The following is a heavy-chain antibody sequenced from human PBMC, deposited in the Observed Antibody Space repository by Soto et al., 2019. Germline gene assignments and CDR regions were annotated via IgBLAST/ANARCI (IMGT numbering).Heavy chain of an antibody. Sequence: GGSLRLSCAASGFTFSSYWMSWVRQAPGKGLEWVANIKQDGSEKYYVDSVEGRFTISRDNAKNSLYLQMNSLRAEDTAVYYCARDSPHGGLRYPFGYWGQGTLVTVSS. CDR3: ARDSPHGGLRYPFGY. V-gene: IGHV3-7*04. J-gene: IGHJ4*02. CDR1: GFTFSSYW. CDR2: IKQDGSEK. D-gene: IGHD5-12*01.